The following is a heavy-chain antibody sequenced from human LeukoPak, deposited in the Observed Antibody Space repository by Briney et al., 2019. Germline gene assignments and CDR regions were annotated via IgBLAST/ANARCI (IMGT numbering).Heavy chain of an antibody. CDR2: IIPIFGTA. CDR3: AREEREYCGGDCNDAFDI. J-gene: IGHJ3*02. V-gene: IGHV1-69*13. D-gene: IGHD2-21*02. CDR1: GGTFSSYA. Sequence: SVKVSCKASGGTFSSYAISWVRQAPGQGLEWMGGIIPIFGTANYAQKFQGRVTITADESTSTAYMELSSLRSEDTAVYYCAREEREYCGGDCNDAFDIWGQGTIVTVSS.